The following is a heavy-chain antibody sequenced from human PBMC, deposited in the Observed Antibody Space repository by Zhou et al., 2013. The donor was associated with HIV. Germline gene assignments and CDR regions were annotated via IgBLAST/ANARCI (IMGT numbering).Heavy chain of an antibody. Sequence: QVQLLQSGDEVKKPGASVKVSCKASGYTFTIYYIHWVRQAPGQGLEWMGWISSYNGYTNYAQSFQGRLTVTTETSTSTAYMELRSLRSDDTALYYCARAYSTAWKGGGFYYMDVWGKGTTVSVSS. D-gene: IGHD4-4*01. CDR1: GYTFTIYY. CDR2: ISSYNGYT. V-gene: IGHV1-18*04. CDR3: ARAYSTAWKGGGFYYMDV. J-gene: IGHJ6*03.